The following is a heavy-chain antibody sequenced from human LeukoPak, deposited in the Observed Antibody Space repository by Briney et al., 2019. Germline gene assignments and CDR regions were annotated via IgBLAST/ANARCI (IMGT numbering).Heavy chain of an antibody. CDR3: AKGMSRGWSDGIDI. CDR2: LTGSGGST. D-gene: IGHD6-19*01. Sequence: PGGSLRLSCAASGFTFSSYAMNWVRQAPGKGLEWVAGLTGSGGSTSYADSAKGRFTISRDNSKNTLYLQMNSLRAGDMAIYYCAKGMSRGWSDGIDIWGQGTKVPVSS. J-gene: IGHJ3*02. V-gene: IGHV3-23*01. CDR1: GFTFSSYA.